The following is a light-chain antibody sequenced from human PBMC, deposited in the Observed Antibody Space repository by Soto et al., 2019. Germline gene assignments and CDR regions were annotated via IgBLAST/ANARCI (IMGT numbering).Light chain of an antibody. J-gene: IGKJ4*01. V-gene: IGKV3-15*01. Sequence: EIVLTQSPATLSLSPGERATLSCRASQSVTSYLAWYQQRAGQAPRLLIYGASTRATGIPARFSGSGSGTEFTLTISSLQSEDFAVYYCQQYNNWPPRITFGGGTKVDI. CDR3: QQYNNWPPRIT. CDR2: GAS. CDR1: QSVTSY.